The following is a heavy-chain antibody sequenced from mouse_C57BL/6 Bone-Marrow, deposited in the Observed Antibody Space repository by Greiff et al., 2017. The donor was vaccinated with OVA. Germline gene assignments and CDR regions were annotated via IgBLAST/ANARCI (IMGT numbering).Heavy chain of an antibody. CDR3: AILYFDY. Sequence: DVKLVESGGGLVKPGGSLKLSCAASGFTFSDYGMHWVRQAPEKGLEWVAYISSGSSTIYYADTVKGRFTISRDNAKNTLFLQMTSLRSEDTAMYYCAILYFDYWGQGTTLTVSS. J-gene: IGHJ2*01. CDR1: GFTFSDYG. CDR2: ISSGSSTI. V-gene: IGHV5-17*01.